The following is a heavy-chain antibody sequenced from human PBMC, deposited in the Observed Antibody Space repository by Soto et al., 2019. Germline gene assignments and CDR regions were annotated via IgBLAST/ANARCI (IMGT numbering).Heavy chain of an antibody. CDR2: IRGSNGQT. CDR1: GYTFARNG. D-gene: IGHD3-22*01. J-gene: IGHJ5*02. CDR3: AIDSSGTFDP. Sequence: ASVKVSCKASGYTFARNGISWLRQAPGQGLEWIGWIRGSNGQTDYAPNLQGRVTMTTDTSTSTAYMELGSLKSDDTAVYYCAIDSSGTFDPWGQGTLVTVSS. V-gene: IGHV1-18*01.